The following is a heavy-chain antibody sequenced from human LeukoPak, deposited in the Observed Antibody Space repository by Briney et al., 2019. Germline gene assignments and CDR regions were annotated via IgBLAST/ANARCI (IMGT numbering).Heavy chain of an antibody. D-gene: IGHD3-10*01. V-gene: IGHV3-7*01. CDR3: ARDRYYGSGSSDY. CDR1: GFTFTSYW. CDR2: IKQDGSEK. J-gene: IGHJ4*02. Sequence: GGSLRLSCAASGFTFTSYWMSWVRQAPGKGLEWVANIKQDGSEKYYGDSVKGRFTISRDNAKHSLYLQMNSLRAEDTAVYYCARDRYYGSGSSDYWGQGTLVTVSS.